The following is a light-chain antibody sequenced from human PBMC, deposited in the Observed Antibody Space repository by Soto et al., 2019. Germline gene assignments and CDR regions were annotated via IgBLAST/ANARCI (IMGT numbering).Light chain of an antibody. Sequence: QSVLTQPPSVSGAPGQRVTISCTGSSSNIGAGYDVQWYQLLPGIAPKLLIYGNTNRPSGVPDRFSGSKSGTSASLAITGLQAEDEADYYCQSHDSGFVVFGGGTKLTVL. J-gene: IGLJ2*01. CDR3: QSHDSGFVV. CDR1: SSNIGAGYD. CDR2: GNT. V-gene: IGLV1-40*01.